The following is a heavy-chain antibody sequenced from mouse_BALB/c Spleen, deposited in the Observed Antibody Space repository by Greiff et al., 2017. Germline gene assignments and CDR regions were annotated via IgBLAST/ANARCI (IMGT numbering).Heavy chain of an antibody. CDR1: GFSLSTSGMG. Sequence: VKLLESGPGLLQPSQTLSLTCSFSGFSLSTSGMGVSWIRQPSGMGLEWLAHIYWDDDKRYNPSLKSRLTISKDTSSNQVFLKITSVDTADTATYYCARSHGNRGFAYWGQGTLVTVSA. CDR3: ARSHGNRGFAY. V-gene: IGHV8-12*01. D-gene: IGHD2-1*01. CDR2: IYWDDDK. J-gene: IGHJ3*01.